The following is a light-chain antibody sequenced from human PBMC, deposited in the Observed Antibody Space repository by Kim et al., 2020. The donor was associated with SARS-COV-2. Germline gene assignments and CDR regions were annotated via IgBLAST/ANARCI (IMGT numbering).Light chain of an antibody. Sequence: SSELTQDPAVSVALGQTVRITCQGDSLRSYYASWYQQKPGQAPVLVIYGKNNRPSGIPDRFSGSSSGNTASLTITGAQAGEEADYYCKSRDSSGNVVFGGGTQLTVL. CDR3: KSRDSSGNVV. V-gene: IGLV3-19*01. CDR2: GKN. J-gene: IGLJ2*01. CDR1: SLRSYY.